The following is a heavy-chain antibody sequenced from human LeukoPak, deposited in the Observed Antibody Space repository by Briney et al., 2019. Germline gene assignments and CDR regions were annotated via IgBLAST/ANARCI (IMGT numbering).Heavy chain of an antibody. CDR3: ARQLGYCSSTSCHLYYFDY. J-gene: IGHJ4*02. V-gene: IGHV4-39*01. CDR1: GGSISSSSYY. CDR2: IYYSGST. Sequence: SETLSLTCTVSGGSISSSSYYWGCIRQPPGKGLEWIGSIYYSGSTYYNPSLKSRVTISVDTSKNQFSLKLSSVTAADTAVYYCARQLGYCSSTSCHLYYFDYWGQGTLVTVSS. D-gene: IGHD2-2*01.